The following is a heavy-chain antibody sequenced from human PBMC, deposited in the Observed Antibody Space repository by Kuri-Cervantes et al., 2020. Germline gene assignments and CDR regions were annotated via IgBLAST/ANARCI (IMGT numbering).Heavy chain of an antibody. CDR1: GFTFDDYT. CDR2: ISWDGGST. CDR3: AKDIASRSDSTYSVDTAMNHYYGMDV. V-gene: IGHV3-43*01. D-gene: IGHD5-18*01. J-gene: IGHJ6*02. Sequence: GGSLRLSCAASGFTFDDYTMHWVRQAPGKGLEWVSLISWDGGSTYYADSVKGRFTISRDNSKNSLYLQMNSLRTEDTALYYCAKDIASRSDSTYSVDTAMNHYYGMDVWGQGTTVTVSS.